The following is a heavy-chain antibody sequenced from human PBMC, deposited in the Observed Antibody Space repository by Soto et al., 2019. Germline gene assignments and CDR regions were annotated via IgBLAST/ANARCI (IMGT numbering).Heavy chain of an antibody. CDR3: AREDRIYGSFDI. V-gene: IGHV3-66*01. J-gene: IGHJ3*02. Sequence: EVQLVESGGGLVQPGGSLRLSCAVSGFTVSSNYISWVRQAPVKGLEWVSVIYSGGSTYYADSVKGRFTISRDNSKKKLYLQMNSLRAKDTAVYYCAREDRIYGSFDIWGQGTMVTVSS. D-gene: IGHD4-17*01. CDR1: GFTVSSNY. CDR2: IYSGGST.